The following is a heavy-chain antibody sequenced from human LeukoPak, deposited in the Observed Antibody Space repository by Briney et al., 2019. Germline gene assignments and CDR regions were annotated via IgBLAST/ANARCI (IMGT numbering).Heavy chain of an antibody. J-gene: IGHJ4*02. CDR1: GYSFTHYG. V-gene: IGHV1-18*01. Sequence: GASVKVSCKASGYSFTHYGISWVRQAPGQGRECMGWISAHNGNTNYAQKLQGRVTMTTDTSTSTAYMELRTLRSDDTAVYYCARDHSYASRGGSFDYWGQGTLVTVSS. D-gene: IGHD3-16*01. CDR3: ARDHSYASRGGSFDY. CDR2: ISAHNGNT.